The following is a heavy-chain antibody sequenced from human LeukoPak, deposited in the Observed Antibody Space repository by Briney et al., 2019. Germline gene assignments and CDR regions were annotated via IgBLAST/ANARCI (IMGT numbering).Heavy chain of an antibody. CDR2: IIPIFGTA. Sequence: SSVKVSCKASGGTFSSYGISWVRQAPGQGLEWMGGIIPIFGTANYAQKFQGRVTITTDESTSTAYMELSSLRSEDTAVYYCARGSGPYSSGWYPGYWGQGTLVTVSS. D-gene: IGHD6-19*01. J-gene: IGHJ4*02. CDR1: GGTFSSYG. CDR3: ARGSGPYSSGWYPGY. V-gene: IGHV1-69*05.